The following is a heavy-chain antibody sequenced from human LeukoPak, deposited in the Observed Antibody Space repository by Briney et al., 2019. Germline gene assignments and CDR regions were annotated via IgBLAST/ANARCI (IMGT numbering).Heavy chain of an antibody. CDR1: GGAVNSYY. Sequence: SETLSLTCTVSGGAVNSYYWSWIRQTPGKGLEWIGYISHSGNTDYAPSLKSRVTMSLDTSKNQFALKLSSVTAADTAVYYCARGIAAAGLFDYWGQGTLVTVSS. CDR3: ARGIAAAGLFDY. D-gene: IGHD6-13*01. V-gene: IGHV4-59*02. J-gene: IGHJ4*02. CDR2: ISHSGNT.